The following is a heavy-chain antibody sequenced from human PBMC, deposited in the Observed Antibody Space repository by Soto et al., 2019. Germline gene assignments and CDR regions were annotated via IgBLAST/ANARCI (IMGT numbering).Heavy chain of an antibody. CDR1: GFSLSTSGVG. CDR3: AHRRSYGSGSYFDY. V-gene: IGHV2-5*02. Sequence: QITLKESGPTLVKPTQTLTLTCTFSGFSLSTSGVGVGWIRQPPGKALEWLALIYWDDDKRYSPSLKSRLTITKDTSKNQVVLTMTNMDPVDTATYYCAHRRSYGSGSYFDYWGQGTLVTVPS. CDR2: IYWDDDK. J-gene: IGHJ4*02. D-gene: IGHD3-10*01.